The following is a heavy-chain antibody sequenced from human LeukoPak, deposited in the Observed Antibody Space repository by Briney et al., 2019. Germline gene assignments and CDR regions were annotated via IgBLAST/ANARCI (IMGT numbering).Heavy chain of an antibody. J-gene: IGHJ4*02. V-gene: IGHV3-30*18. Sequence: GGSLRLSCAASGLTFSGYGMHWVRQAPGKGLEWLSVIANDGKDKKYTESVKGQFTISRDNSKNTLYLQMNSLRVDDTAVYYCTKDRNRGPAAYDFDYWGPGTLITVSS. D-gene: IGHD2-2*01. CDR2: IANDGKDK. CDR3: TKDRNRGPAAYDFDY. CDR1: GLTFSGYG.